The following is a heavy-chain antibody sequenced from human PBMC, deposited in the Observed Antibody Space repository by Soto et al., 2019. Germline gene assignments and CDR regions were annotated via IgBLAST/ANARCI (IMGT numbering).Heavy chain of an antibody. CDR2: IIPMLGMS. CDR1: GGTFNTHT. V-gene: IGHV1-69*02. J-gene: IGHJ4*02. Sequence: QVHLVQFGAEVRKPGSSVKVSCTASGGTFNTHTIRWVRQAPGLGLEWMGRIIPMLGMSNSPHKFQGRVSITADKSTSTVYMALSRLTSDDTAVSYCAPSYGSGSSHFDSWGQGTLVTVSS. D-gene: IGHD3-10*01. CDR3: APSYGSGSSHFDS.